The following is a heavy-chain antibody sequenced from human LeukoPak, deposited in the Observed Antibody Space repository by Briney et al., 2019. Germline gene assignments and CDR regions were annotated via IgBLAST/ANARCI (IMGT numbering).Heavy chain of an antibody. CDR2: IYHSGST. D-gene: IGHD2-2*01. CDR3: AREPSANVVVVPAAWEDDY. J-gene: IGHJ4*02. Sequence: KPSETLSLTCTVSGYSISSGYYWGWIRQPPGKGLEWIGSIYHSGSTYYNPSLKSRVTISVDTSKNQFSLKLSSVTAADTAVYYCAREPSANVVVVPAAWEDDYWGQGTLVTVSS. V-gene: IGHV4-38-2*02. CDR1: GYSISSGYY.